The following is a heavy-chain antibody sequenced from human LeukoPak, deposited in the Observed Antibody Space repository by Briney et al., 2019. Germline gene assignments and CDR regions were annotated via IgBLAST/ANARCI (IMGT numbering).Heavy chain of an antibody. CDR2: FYYSGST. CDR1: GGSISNYY. V-gene: IGHV4-59*01. Sequence: SETLSLTCTVSGGSISNYYWSWIRQPPGKGLEWIGYFYYSGSTNYNPSLKSRVTISVDTSKNQFSLKLSSVTAADTAMYYCARDHGATSAFDIWGQGTMVTVSS. CDR3: ARDHGATSAFDI. D-gene: IGHD1-26*01. J-gene: IGHJ3*02.